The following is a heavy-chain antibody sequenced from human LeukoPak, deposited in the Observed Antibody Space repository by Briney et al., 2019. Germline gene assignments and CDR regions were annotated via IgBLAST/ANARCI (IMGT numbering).Heavy chain of an antibody. V-gene: IGHV3-48*04. CDR1: GFTFSTYS. J-gene: IGHJ4*02. Sequence: GGSLRLSCAASGFTFSTYSMSWVRQAPGKGLEWVSYISSSSSTIYYADSVKGRFTISGDNAKNSLYLQMNSLRAEDTALYYCARGGWIQIWQTFDYWGQGTLVTVSS. D-gene: IGHD5-18*01. CDR3: ARGGWIQIWQTFDY. CDR2: ISSSSSTI.